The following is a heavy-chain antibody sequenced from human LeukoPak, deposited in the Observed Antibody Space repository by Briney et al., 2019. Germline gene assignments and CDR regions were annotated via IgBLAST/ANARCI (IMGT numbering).Heavy chain of an antibody. V-gene: IGHV4-34*01. CDR3: ARGRIAVATCDY. J-gene: IGHJ4*02. D-gene: IGHD6-19*01. CDR1: GGSFSGYY. CDR2: INHSGST. Sequence: SETLSLTCAVYGGSFSGYYWSWIRRPPGKGLEWIGEINHSGSTNYNPSLKSRVTISVDTSKNQFSLKLSSVTAADTAVYYCARGRIAVATCDYWGQGTLVTVSS.